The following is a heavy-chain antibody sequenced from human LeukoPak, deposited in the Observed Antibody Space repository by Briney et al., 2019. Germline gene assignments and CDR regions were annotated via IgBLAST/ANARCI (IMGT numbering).Heavy chain of an antibody. Sequence: SETLSLTCTVSGASISSGGYYWSWIRQHPGKGLEWIGYIYYSGSTYYNPSLKSRVTISVDTPKNQFSLKLNSVTAADTAVYFCARGRGNAYSGSYYGFDYWGQGTLVTVSS. J-gene: IGHJ4*02. CDR1: GASISSGGYY. CDR2: IYYSGST. V-gene: IGHV4-31*03. CDR3: ARGRGNAYSGSYYGFDY. D-gene: IGHD1-26*01.